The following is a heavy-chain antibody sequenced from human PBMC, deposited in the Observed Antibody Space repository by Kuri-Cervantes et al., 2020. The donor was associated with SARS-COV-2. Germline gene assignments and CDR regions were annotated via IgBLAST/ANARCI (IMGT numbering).Heavy chain of an antibody. CDR2: INPNSGGT. CDR1: GYTFTGYY. V-gene: IGHV1-2*02. D-gene: IGHD7-27*01. CDR3: ARDLPTGDRDYYGMDV. Sequence: ASVKVSCKASGYTFTGYYMHWVLQAPGQGLEWMGWINPNSGGTNYAQKFQDRVTMTRDTYNSTAYMELSRLSSDDTAVYYCARDLPTGDRDYYGMDVWGQGTTVTVSS. J-gene: IGHJ6*02.